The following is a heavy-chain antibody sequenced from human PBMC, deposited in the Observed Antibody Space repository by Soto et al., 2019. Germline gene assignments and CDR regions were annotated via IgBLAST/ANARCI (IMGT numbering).Heavy chain of an antibody. J-gene: IGHJ4*02. V-gene: IGHV3-21*01. Sequence: GGSLRLSCAASGFTFSSYSMNWVRQAPGKGLEWVSSISSSSSYIYYADSVKGRFTISRDNAKNSLYLQMNSLRAEDTAVYYCARNLRYYYGSGSYYKIPDYWGQGTLVTISS. CDR1: GFTFSSYS. CDR2: ISSSSSYI. D-gene: IGHD3-10*01. CDR3: ARNLRYYYGSGSYYKIPDY.